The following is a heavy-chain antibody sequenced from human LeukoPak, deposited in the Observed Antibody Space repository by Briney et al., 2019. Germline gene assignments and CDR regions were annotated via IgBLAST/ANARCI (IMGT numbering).Heavy chain of an antibody. CDR3: ARAGDPDAFDI. CDR2: IYYSGST. CDR1: GSSISSGDYY. J-gene: IGHJ3*02. Sequence: SETLSLTCTVSGSSISSGDYYWSWIRQPPGKGLEWIGYIYYSGSTYYNPSLKSRVTISVDTSKNQFSLKLSSVTAADTAVYYCARAGDPDAFDIWGQGTMVTVSS. D-gene: IGHD4-17*01. V-gene: IGHV4-30-4*08.